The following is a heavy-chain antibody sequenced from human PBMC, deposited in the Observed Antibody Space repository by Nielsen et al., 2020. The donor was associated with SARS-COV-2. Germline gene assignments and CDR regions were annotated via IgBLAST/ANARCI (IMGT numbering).Heavy chain of an antibody. CDR3: ATHYCSSTSCYSVHFDY. CDR1: GGSISSSSYY. Sequence: SETLSLTCTVSGGSISSSSYYWGWIRQPPGKGLEWIGSIYYSGSTYYNPSLKSRVTISVDTSKNQFSLKLSSVTAADTAVYYCATHYCSSTSCYSVHFDYWGQGTLVTVSS. CDR2: IYYSGST. J-gene: IGHJ4*02. D-gene: IGHD2-2*02. V-gene: IGHV4-39*01.